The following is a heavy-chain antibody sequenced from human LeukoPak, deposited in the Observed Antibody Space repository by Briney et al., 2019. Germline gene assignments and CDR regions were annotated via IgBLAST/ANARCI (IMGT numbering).Heavy chain of an antibody. J-gene: IGHJ6*03. CDR3: ERERRGDDFWSGYYYYYYYYMDV. V-gene: IGHV4-38-2*02. CDR1: GYSISSGYY. Sequence: SETLSLTCTVSGYSISSGYYWGWIRQPPGKGLEWIGSIYHSGSTYYNPSLKSRVTISVDTSKNQFSLKLSSVTAADTAVYYCERERRGDDFWSGYYYYYYYYMDVWGKGTTVTVSS. CDR2: IYHSGST. D-gene: IGHD3-3*01.